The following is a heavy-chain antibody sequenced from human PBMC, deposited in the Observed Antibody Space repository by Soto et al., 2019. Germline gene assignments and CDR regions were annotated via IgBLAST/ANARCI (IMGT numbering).Heavy chain of an antibody. CDR2: ISGSGGST. CDR1: GFTFSSYA. D-gene: IGHD2-2*01. J-gene: IGHJ4*02. Sequence: GGFLRLSCAASGFTFSSYAMSWVRQAPGKGLEWVSAISGSGGSTYYADSVKGRFTISRDNSKNTLYLQMNSLRAEDTAVYYCILYCSSTSCIDYWGQGTLVTVSS. CDR3: ILYCSSTSCIDY. V-gene: IGHV3-23*01.